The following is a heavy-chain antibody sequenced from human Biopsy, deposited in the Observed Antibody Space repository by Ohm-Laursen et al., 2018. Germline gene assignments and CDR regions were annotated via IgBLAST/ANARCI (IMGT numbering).Heavy chain of an antibody. D-gene: IGHD2-15*01. J-gene: IGHJ4*02. CDR3: AKTFHGSSFLYDY. CDR1: GFTFSSYG. Sequence: SLRLSCTATGFTFSSYGMSRVRQAPGKGLEWVSVLSGSGGTTYYADSVKGRFTISRDNSKNTLYLQMNSLTAEDTAVYYCAKTFHGSSFLYDYWGQGTLVTVSS. CDR2: LSGSGGTT. V-gene: IGHV3-23*01.